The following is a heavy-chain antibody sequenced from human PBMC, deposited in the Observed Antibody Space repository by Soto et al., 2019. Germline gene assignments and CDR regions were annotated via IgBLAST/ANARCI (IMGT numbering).Heavy chain of an antibody. CDR3: AKDIAPYSNYVNSWFDP. V-gene: IGHV3-43*01. CDR1: GFTFDDYT. J-gene: IGHJ5*02. Sequence: GGSLRLSCAASGFTFDDYTMHWVRQAPGKGLEWVSLISWDGGSTYYADSVKGRFTISRDNSKNSLYLQMNSLRTEDTALYYCAKDIAPYSNYVNSWFDPWGQGTLVTVSS. D-gene: IGHD4-4*01. CDR2: ISWDGGST.